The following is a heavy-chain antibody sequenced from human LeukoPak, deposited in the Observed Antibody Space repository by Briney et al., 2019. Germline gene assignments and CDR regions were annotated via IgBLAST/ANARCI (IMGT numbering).Heavy chain of an antibody. J-gene: IGHJ4*02. V-gene: IGHV4-34*01. D-gene: IGHD4-23*01. Sequence: PSETLSLTCAVSGGSFSGYYWSWIRQPPGKGLEWIGEINHSRSTNYNPSLKSRVTISIDTSRDQFSLKLSSVTAADTAVYYCASSDYGGNSGAGYWGQGTLVTVSS. CDR3: ASSDYGGNSGAGY. CDR1: GGSFSGYY. CDR2: INHSRST.